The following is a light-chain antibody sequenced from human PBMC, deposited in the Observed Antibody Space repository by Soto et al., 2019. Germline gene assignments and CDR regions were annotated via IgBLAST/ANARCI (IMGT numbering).Light chain of an antibody. V-gene: IGLV2-14*01. CDR2: EVS. CDR1: SGDVGGYYY. CDR3: GSYTAGGTI. Sequence: QSALTQPASVSGSPGQSITISCTGTSGDVGGYYYVSWYQQLPGKAPKLMISEVSNRPSGVSNRFSGSKSGNTASLTISGLQAEDEADYYCGSYTAGGTIFGTGTKV. J-gene: IGLJ1*01.